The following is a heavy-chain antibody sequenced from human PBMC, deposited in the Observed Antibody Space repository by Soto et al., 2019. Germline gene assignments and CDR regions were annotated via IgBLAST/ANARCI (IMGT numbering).Heavy chain of an antibody. J-gene: IGHJ4*02. D-gene: IGHD2-15*01. Sequence: PSEALCLTCTVSGGSVSSGSYYWSWIRQPPGKGLEWIGYIYYSGSTNYNPSLKSRVTISVDTSKNQFSLKLSSVTAADTAVYYCARDPRYCSGGSCSPFDYWGQGTLVTVSS. CDR1: GGSVSSGSYY. V-gene: IGHV4-61*01. CDR3: ARDPRYCSGGSCSPFDY. CDR2: IYYSGST.